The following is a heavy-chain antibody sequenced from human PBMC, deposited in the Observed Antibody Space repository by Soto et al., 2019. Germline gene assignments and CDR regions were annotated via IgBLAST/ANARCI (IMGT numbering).Heavy chain of an antibody. CDR3: ASYSSVLDAFDI. Sequence: SETLSLTCAVSGGSISSGGYSWSWIRQPPGKGLEWIGYIYHSGSTYYNPSLKSRVTISVDRSKNQFSLKLGSVTAADTAVYYCASYSSVLDAFDIWGQGTMVTVSS. J-gene: IGHJ3*02. CDR1: GGSISSGGYS. D-gene: IGHD4-4*01. CDR2: IYHSGST. V-gene: IGHV4-30-2*01.